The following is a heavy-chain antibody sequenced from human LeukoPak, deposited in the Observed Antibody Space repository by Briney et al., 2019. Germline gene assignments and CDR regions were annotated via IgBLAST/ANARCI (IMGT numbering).Heavy chain of an antibody. J-gene: IGHJ4*02. Sequence: PSETLSLTCTVSGGSISSYYWSWIRQPPRKGLEWIGYIYYSGSTNYNPSLKSRVTISVDTSKNQFSLKLSSVTAADTAVYYCARGLHYFDYWGQGTLVTVSS. V-gene: IGHV4-59*01. CDR2: IYYSGST. CDR3: ARGLHYFDY. CDR1: GGSISSYY.